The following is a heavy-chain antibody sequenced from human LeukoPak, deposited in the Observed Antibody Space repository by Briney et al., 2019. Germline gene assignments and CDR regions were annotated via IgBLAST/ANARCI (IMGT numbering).Heavy chain of an antibody. J-gene: IGHJ4*02. CDR3: ARAIVAAQ. CDR2: INHSGAT. CDR1: GGSFSGYY. V-gene: IGHV4-34*01. Sequence: SETLSLTCVVYGGSFSGYYWSWIRQPPGKGLEWIGEINHSGATNYNPSLKSRVTMSVDTSKNQFSLKLTSLTAADTAVYYCARAIVAAQWGQGTLVTVSS. D-gene: IGHD2-21*01.